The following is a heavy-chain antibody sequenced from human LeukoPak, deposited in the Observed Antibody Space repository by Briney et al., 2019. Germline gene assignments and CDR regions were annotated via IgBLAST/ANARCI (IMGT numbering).Heavy chain of an antibody. D-gene: IGHD4-17*01. CDR3: AKCGATVIDY. CDR2: INSDGSST. J-gene: IGHJ4*02. Sequence: GGSLRLSCAASGFTFSNYWMHCVRQAPGKGLVWVSRINSDGSSTTSADSVKGRFTISRDNAKNTLYLQMNSLRAEDTAVYYCAKCGATVIDYWGQGTLVTVSS. V-gene: IGHV3-74*01. CDR1: GFTFSNYW.